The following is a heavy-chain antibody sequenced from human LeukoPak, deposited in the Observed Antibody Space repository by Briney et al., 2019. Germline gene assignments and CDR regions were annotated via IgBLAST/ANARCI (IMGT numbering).Heavy chain of an antibody. CDR1: GFTVSSNY. D-gene: IGHD4-23*01. J-gene: IGHJ4*02. V-gene: IGHV3-53*01. CDR3: ARALTTVAEGDY. CDR2: IYSGGST. Sequence: PGGSLRLSCAAPGFTVSSNYMSWVRQAPGKGLEWVSVIYSGGSTYYADSVKGRFTISRDNSKNTLYLQMNSLRAEDTAVYYCARALTTVAEGDYWGQGTLVTVSS.